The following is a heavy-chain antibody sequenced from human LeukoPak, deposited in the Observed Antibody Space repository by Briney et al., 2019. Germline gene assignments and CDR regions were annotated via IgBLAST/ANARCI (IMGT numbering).Heavy chain of an antibody. CDR3: ARGSPSSGYYAWFDP. D-gene: IGHD3-22*01. CDR2: ISGSGGST. CDR1: GFTFSSYG. Sequence: WGSLRLSCAASGFTFSSYGMSRVRQAPGKGLEWVSAISGSGGSTYYADSVKGRFTISRDNSKNTLYLQMNSLRAEDTAVYYCARGSPSSGYYAWFDPWGQGTLVTVSS. V-gene: IGHV3-23*01. J-gene: IGHJ5*02.